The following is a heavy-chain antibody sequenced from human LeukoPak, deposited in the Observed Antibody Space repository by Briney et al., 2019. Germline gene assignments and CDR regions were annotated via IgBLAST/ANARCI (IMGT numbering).Heavy chain of an antibody. D-gene: IGHD3-22*01. Sequence: ASVKVSCKLSGYVLSELSMHWVRQAPGKGLEWMGGFDPEDDERIYAQKFQGRVTMTEDTSTDTAHMELSSLRSEDTAVYYCARHIGTTSSGYYPYWGQGTLVTVSS. CDR1: GYVLSELS. CDR3: ARHIGTTSSGYYPY. J-gene: IGHJ4*02. CDR2: FDPEDDER. V-gene: IGHV1-24*01.